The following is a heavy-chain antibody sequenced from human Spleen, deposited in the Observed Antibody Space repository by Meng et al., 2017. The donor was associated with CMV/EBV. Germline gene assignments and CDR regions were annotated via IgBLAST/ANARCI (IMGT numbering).Heavy chain of an antibody. CDR2: ISTYNDNP. D-gene: IGHD6-13*01. J-gene: IGHJ5*02. CDR3: ARYVSSWSRRWFDP. CDR1: GYTFSSYG. V-gene: IGHV1-18*01. Sequence: VARVQSGVEVKMPGASVTVSCKASGYTFSSYGFTWVRQAPGQGLEWLGWISTYNDNPKYAQKVQGRVTMTADTSTSTAYMELRSLTSDDTAVYYCARYVSSWSRRWFDPWGQGTLVTVSS.